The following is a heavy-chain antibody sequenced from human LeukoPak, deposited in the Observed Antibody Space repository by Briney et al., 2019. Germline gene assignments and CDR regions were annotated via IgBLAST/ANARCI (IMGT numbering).Heavy chain of an antibody. CDR3: ALNPYDRGVRSEYYFDY. V-gene: IGHV3-64*01. J-gene: IGHJ4*02. CDR1: GFTFSSYA. D-gene: IGHD3-22*01. CDR2: ISSNGGST. Sequence: GGSLRLSCAASGFTFSSYAMHWVRQAPGKGLEYVSAISSNGGSTYYANSVKGRFTISRDNSKNTLYLQMGSLRAEDMAVYYCALNPYDRGVRSEYYFDYWGQGTLVTVSS.